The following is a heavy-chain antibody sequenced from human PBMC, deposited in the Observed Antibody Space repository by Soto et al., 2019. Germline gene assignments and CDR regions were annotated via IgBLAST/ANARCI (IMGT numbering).Heavy chain of an antibody. CDR1: GYTFTGYY. Sequence: ASVKVSCKASGYTFTGYYMHWVRQAPGQGLEWMGWINPNSGGTNYAQKFQGWVTMTRDTSISTAYMELSRLRSDDTAVYYCAREDEYYYYGMDVWGQGTTVTV. J-gene: IGHJ6*01. CDR3: AREDEYYYYGMDV. CDR2: INPNSGGT. V-gene: IGHV1-2*04.